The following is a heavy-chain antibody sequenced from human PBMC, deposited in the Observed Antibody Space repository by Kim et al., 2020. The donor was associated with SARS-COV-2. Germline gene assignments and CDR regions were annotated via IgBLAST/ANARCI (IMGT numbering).Heavy chain of an antibody. CDR2: ISGGAVKQ. Sequence: GGSLRLSCVASGFTFDTYAMSWVRQVPGKGLERVSVISGGAVKQFYADAVRGRFTISRDNSKNMLYLQMNSLRDEDTALYYCAKMVIMDGYNYFYYYAMDVWGQGTTVTVSS. D-gene: IGHD2-21*01. V-gene: IGHV3-23*01. CDR3: AKMVIMDGYNYFYYYAMDV. CDR1: GFTFDTYA. J-gene: IGHJ6*02.